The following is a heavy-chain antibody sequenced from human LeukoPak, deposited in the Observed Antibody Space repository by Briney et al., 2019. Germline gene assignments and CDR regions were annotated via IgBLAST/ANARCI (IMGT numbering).Heavy chain of an antibody. CDR2: IYRDGAT. CDR1: GYSINNGYY. Sequence: SETLSLTCTVSGYSINNGYYWGWIRQPPGKGLEWIGSIYRDGATYYNPSLKSRVTLSVDTSNNQFSLRLSSVTAADTAVYSCARKNIPSPRIRYSSDWNGRAFDYWGQGTLVTVSS. D-gene: IGHD6-25*01. J-gene: IGHJ4*02. CDR3: ARKNIPSPRIRYSSDWNGRAFDY. V-gene: IGHV4-38-2*02.